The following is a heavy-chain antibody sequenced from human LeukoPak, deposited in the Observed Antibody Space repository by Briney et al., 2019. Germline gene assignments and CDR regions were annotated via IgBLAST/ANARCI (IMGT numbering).Heavy chain of an antibody. CDR1: GGSISSSSYY. D-gene: IGHD3-3*01. Sequence: SETLSLTCTVSGGSISSSSYYWGWIRQPPGKGLEWIGSIYYSGSTYYNPSLKSRVTISVDTSKNQFSLKLSSVTAADTAVYYCARGEPTIFGVVAFDYWGQGTLVTVSS. V-gene: IGHV4-39*01. CDR3: ARGEPTIFGVVAFDY. J-gene: IGHJ4*02. CDR2: IYYSGST.